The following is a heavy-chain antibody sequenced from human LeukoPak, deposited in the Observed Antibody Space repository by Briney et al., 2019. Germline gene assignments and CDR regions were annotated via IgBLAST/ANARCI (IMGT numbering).Heavy chain of an antibody. CDR2: INHSGST. Sequence: SETLSLTCAVYGGSFSGYYWSWIRQPPGKGLEWIREINHSGSTNYNPSLKSRVTISVDTSKNQFSLKLSSVTAADTAVYYCASTGYSSSWFPRYYYYGMDVWGQGTTVTVSS. D-gene: IGHD6-13*01. CDR3: ASTGYSSSWFPRYYYYGMDV. V-gene: IGHV4-34*01. J-gene: IGHJ6*02. CDR1: GGSFSGYY.